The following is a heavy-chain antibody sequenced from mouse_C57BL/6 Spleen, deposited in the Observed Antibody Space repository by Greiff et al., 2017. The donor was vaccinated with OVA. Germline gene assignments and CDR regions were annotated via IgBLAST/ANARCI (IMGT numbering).Heavy chain of an antibody. J-gene: IGHJ3*01. D-gene: IGHD3-1*01. V-gene: IGHV5-6*01. Sequence: EVQRVESGGDLVKPGGSLKLSCAASGYTFSSYGMSWVRQTPDKRLEWVATISSGGSYTYYPDSVKGRFTFSRDNHKNTLYLQMSSLMSEDTAMYYCARDGRRPAWCAYWGQGTLVTVSA. CDR1: GYTFSSYG. CDR2: ISSGGSYT. CDR3: ARDGRRPAWCAY.